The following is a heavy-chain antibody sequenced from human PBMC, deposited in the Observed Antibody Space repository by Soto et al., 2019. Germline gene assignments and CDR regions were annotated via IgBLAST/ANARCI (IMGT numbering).Heavy chain of an antibody. J-gene: IGHJ6*02. CDR1: GYNFITDW. CDR3: ARLSRASFALDV. D-gene: IGHD3-16*01. Sequence: PGESLKISCKGSGYNFITDWISWVRQMPGKGLEWMGRIDPTDSYTKYSPSFEGHVTISADKSISTAYPQWSSLKASDSAVYYCARLSRASFALDVWGQGTTVTVSS. V-gene: IGHV5-10-1*01. CDR2: IDPTDSYT.